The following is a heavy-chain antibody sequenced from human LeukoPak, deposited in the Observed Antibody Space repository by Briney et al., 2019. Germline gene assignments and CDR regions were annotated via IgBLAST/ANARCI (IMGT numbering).Heavy chain of an antibody. CDR3: ARRSAYGSGSYYVDY. Sequence: ASVKVSCKASGYTFTSYDINWVRQATGQGLAWMGWMNPKRGNTGYAQKFQGRVNLTRNTSITTTYMELSSLRSEDTSVYYCARRSAYGSGSYYVDYWGQGTLVTVSS. CDR1: GYTFTSYD. CDR2: MNPKRGNT. V-gene: IGHV1-8*03. D-gene: IGHD3-10*01. J-gene: IGHJ4*02.